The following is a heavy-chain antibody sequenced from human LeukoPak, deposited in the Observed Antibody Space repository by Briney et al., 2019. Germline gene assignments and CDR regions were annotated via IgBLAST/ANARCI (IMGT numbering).Heavy chain of an antibody. CDR2: ISSSSSYI. V-gene: IGHV3-21*01. D-gene: IGHD5-24*01. Sequence: GGSLRLSCAASGFTFSSYSMNWVRQAPRKGLEWVSSISSSSSYIYYADSVKGRFTISRDNAKNSLYLQMNSLRAEDTAVYYCARDHVEMATIAAFDIWGQGTMVTVSS. CDR1: GFTFSSYS. J-gene: IGHJ3*02. CDR3: ARDHVEMATIAAFDI.